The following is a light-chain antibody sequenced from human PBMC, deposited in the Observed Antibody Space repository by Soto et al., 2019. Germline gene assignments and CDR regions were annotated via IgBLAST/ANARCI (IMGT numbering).Light chain of an antibody. V-gene: IGKV3-11*01. Sequence: EIVLTQSPATLSSSPGETATLSCRASQYVGTRLAWYQHKPGQAPRLLIYDTSNRATGIPARFSGRGSGTDFTLTINSLAPEDFAIYYCHQRQSWPRTFGQGTKVDIK. CDR2: DTS. CDR1: QYVGTR. J-gene: IGKJ1*01. CDR3: HQRQSWPRT.